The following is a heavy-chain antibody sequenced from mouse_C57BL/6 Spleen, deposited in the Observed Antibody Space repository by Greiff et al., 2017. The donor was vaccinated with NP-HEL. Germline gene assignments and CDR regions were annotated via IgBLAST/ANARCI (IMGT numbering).Heavy chain of an antibody. CDR1: GYSITSGYY. D-gene: IGHD2-4*01. J-gene: IGHJ3*01. V-gene: IGHV3-6*01. Sequence: EVQLQESGPGLVKPSQSLSLTCSVTGYSITSGYYWNWIRQFPGNKLEWMGYISYDGSNNYNPSLKNRISITRDTSKNQFFLKWNSVTAEDTATYYCARDYYDYDGCAYWGQGTLVTVSA. CDR3: ARDYYDYDGCAY. CDR2: ISYDGSN.